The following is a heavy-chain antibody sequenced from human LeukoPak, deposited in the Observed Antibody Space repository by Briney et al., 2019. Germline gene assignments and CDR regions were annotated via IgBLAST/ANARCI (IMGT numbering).Heavy chain of an antibody. D-gene: IGHD2-8*02. V-gene: IGHV4-4*07. CDR3: ARDTGGSPLYSFDY. CDR1: GGPINNYY. CDR2: FYASGSP. Sequence: PSETLSLTCTVSGGPINNYYLSWIRQPAGKRLEWIGRFYASGSPDYNPSLKSRITMPVDTSKNQFSLKLSSVTAADTAVYYCARDTGGSPLYSFDYWGQGTQVTVSS. J-gene: IGHJ4*02.